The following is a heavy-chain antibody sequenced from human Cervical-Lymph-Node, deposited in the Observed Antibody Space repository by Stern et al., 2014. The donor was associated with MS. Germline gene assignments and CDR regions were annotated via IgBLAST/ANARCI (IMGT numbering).Heavy chain of an antibody. V-gene: IGHV3-30-3*01. D-gene: IGHD3-10*01. Sequence: VQLVESGGGVVQPGRSVSLSCVASGFTFSTYAMHWVRQAPGQGLEWVTFVSYDGAQRNSADSVKARFTISRDNSKNTLYLHMNSLRYEDTAVYFCARGGRFVGLEYWGQGALVTVSS. CDR3: ARGGRFVGLEY. CDR2: VSYDGAQR. CDR1: GFTFSTYA. J-gene: IGHJ4*02.